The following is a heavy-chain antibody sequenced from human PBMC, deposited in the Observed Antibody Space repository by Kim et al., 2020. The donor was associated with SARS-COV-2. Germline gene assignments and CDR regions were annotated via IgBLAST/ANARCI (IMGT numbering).Heavy chain of an antibody. CDR3: ARGGSIYCYG. Sequence: TRYDADHVKGRFTLSRETAKNTLYLQVNRLRAEDTAVYYCARGGSIYCYGWGQGTLVTVSS. J-gene: IGHJ4*02. D-gene: IGHD5-18*01. V-gene: IGHV3-11*04. CDR2: TR.